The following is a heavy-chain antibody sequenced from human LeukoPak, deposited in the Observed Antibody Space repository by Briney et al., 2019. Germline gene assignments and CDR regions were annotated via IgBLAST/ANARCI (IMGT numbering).Heavy chain of an antibody. Sequence: GGSLRLSCAASGFTFSSYEMNWVRQASGKGLEWVAVIWLDGSEKYYADSVKGRVTVSRGNSKNTLYLQMNSLRAEDTAVYFCARDASSGSFHFDYWGQGLLVTVSS. J-gene: IGHJ4*02. CDR2: IWLDGSEK. D-gene: IGHD3-10*01. CDR3: ARDASSGSFHFDY. V-gene: IGHV3-33*08. CDR1: GFTFSSYE.